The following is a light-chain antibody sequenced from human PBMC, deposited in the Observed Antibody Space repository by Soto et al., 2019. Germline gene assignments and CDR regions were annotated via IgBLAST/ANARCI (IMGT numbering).Light chain of an antibody. J-gene: IGLJ1*01. CDR3: SSYTSSSTDV. Sequence: QSALTQPASVSGSPGQSITISCTGTSSDVGGYNYVSWYQQHPGKAPKLMIYDVSNRPSGVSNRFSGSKSGNTASLTISGLQAEDAADYYGSSYTSSSTDVFGTGTKLTVL. CDR1: SSDVGGYNY. V-gene: IGLV2-14*01. CDR2: DVS.